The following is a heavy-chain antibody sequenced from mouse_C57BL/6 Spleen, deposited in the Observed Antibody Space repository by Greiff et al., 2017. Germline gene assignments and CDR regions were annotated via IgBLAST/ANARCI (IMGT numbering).Heavy chain of an antibody. D-gene: IGHD2-14*01. CDR3: ASVRRNHNGEYYFDY. Sequence: EVKLVESGGGLVKPGGSLKLSCAASGFTFSSYAMSWVRQTPEKRLGWVATISDGGSYTYYPDNVKGRFTIAGYNAKNNLYLQMSHLKSEDTAMYYGASVRRNHNGEYYFDYWGQGTTLTVSS. CDR2: ISDGGSYT. CDR1: GFTFSSYA. V-gene: IGHV5-4*03. J-gene: IGHJ2*01.